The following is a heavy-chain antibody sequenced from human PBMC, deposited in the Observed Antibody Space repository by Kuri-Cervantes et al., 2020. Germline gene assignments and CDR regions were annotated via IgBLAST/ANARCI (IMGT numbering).Heavy chain of an antibody. CDR3: GRVRTMLREIDC. CDR1: GFTFSSYG. J-gene: IGHJ4*02. D-gene: IGHD3-10*01. V-gene: IGHV3-23*01. Sequence: GESLKISCAASGFTFSSYGMSWVCQAPGKGLEWVSAISGSDGSTYYADSVKGRFTISRDNSNDTVYLQVNSLRAEDTAIYYCGRVRTMLREIDCWGQGTLVTVSS. CDR2: ISGSDGST.